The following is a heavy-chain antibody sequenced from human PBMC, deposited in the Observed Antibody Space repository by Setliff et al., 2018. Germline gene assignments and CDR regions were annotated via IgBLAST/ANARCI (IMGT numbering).Heavy chain of an antibody. D-gene: IGHD3-22*01. Sequence: SETLSLTCTVSGGSISSRNYYWGWIRQSPGKGLDWIGTVDHSGNTFYNPSLKSRVTISVDTSKNQFSLKLTSVSAADTAVYYCARRDSTGFYGYSFDFWGQGTLVTVSS. CDR1: GGSISSRNYY. CDR2: VDHSGNT. CDR3: ARRDSTGFYGYSFDF. J-gene: IGHJ4*02. V-gene: IGHV4-39*01.